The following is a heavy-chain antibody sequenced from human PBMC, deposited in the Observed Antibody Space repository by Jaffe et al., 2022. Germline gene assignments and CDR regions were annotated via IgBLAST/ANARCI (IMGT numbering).Heavy chain of an antibody. CDR2: ITSDGSSS. CDR1: GFTFSTYW. CDR3: ARDGTYGGWYNWFDP. V-gene: IGHV3-74*03. D-gene: IGHD6-19*01. Sequence: EVQLVESGGGLVQPGGSLRLSCVASGFTFSTYWMHWVRQAPGKGLVWVSRITSDGSSSTYADSVKGRFTISRDNAKNTLYLQMNSLRAEDTAVYYCARDGTYGGWYNWFDPWGQGTLVTVSS. J-gene: IGHJ5*02.